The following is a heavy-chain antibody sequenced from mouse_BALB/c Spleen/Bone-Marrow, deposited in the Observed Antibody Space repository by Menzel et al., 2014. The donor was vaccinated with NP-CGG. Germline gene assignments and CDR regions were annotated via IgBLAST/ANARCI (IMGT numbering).Heavy chain of an antibody. CDR3: ARSYYGNYYYAMDY. D-gene: IGHD2-10*01. Sequence: EVKLVESGPELVKPGASVKMSCKASGYTFNDYYMDWVKQSHGESFEWIGRVNPYNGGTSYNQKFKGKATLTVDKSSSTAYMELNSLTSEDSAVYYCARSYYGNYYYAMDYWGQGTSVTVSS. CDR1: GYTFNDYY. CDR2: VNPYNGGT. J-gene: IGHJ4*01. V-gene: IGHV1-19*01.